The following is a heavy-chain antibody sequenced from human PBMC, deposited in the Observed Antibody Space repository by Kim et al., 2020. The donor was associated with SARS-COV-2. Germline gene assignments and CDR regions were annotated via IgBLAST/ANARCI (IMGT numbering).Heavy chain of an antibody. D-gene: IGHD1-26*01. V-gene: IGHV3-11*06. J-gene: IGHJ4*02. CDR2: T. Sequence: TKYADSVKGRFTISRDNTKNSLYLQMDSLRAEDTAVYYCARESGADGLNYWGQGTLVTVSP. CDR3: ARESGADGLNY.